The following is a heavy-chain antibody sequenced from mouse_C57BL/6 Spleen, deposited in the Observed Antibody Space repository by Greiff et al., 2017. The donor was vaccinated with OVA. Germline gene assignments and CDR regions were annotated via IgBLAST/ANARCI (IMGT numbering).Heavy chain of an antibody. CDR2: ISSGSSTI. Sequence: EVKLMESGGGLVKPGGSLKLSCAASGFTFSDYGMHWVRQAPEKGLEWVAYISSGSSTIYYADTVKGRFTISRDNAKNTLFLQMTSLRSEDTAMYYCARPPWDVYYFDYWGQGTTLTVSS. D-gene: IGHD4-1*01. V-gene: IGHV5-17*01. J-gene: IGHJ2*01. CDR3: ARPPWDVYYFDY. CDR1: GFTFSDYG.